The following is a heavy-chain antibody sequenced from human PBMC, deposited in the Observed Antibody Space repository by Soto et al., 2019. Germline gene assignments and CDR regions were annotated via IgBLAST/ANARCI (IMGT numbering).Heavy chain of an antibody. CDR3: AKGSSGWYERFDY. J-gene: IGHJ4*02. CDR2: ISGSGGST. D-gene: IGHD6-19*01. CDR1: GFTFSSYA. V-gene: IGHV3-23*01. Sequence: EVQLLESGGGLVQPGGSLRLSCAASGFTFSSYAMSWVRQAPGKGLEWVSAISGSGGSTYYADSVKGRFTISRDNATNTLYLEMSSVRAEDTAVYYCAKGSSGWYERFDYWGRGTLVTVSS.